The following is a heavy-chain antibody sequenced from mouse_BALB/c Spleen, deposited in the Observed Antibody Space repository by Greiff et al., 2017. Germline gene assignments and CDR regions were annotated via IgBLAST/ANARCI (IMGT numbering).Heavy chain of an antibody. V-gene: IGHV1-9*01. D-gene: IGHD2-4*01. J-gene: IGHJ4*01. Sequence: QVQLQQSGAELMKPGASVKISCKATGYTFSSYWIEWVKQRPGHGLEWIGEILPGSGSTNYNEKFKGKATFTADTSSNTAYMQLSSLTSEDSAVYYCARGMITTAMDYWGQGTSVTVSS. CDR3: ARGMITTAMDY. CDR1: GYTFSSYW. CDR2: ILPGSGST.